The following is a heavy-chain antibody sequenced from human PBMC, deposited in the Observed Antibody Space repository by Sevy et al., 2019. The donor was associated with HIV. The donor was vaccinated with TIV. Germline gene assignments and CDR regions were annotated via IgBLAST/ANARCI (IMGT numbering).Heavy chain of an antibody. CDR2: ISFDGRDK. Sequence: GGSLRLSCAASGFDFSTYDMHWVRQAPGKGLEWVAFISFDGRDKWYGDSVKGRFTISRDNYKNTLYVQMNTLRDEDTAVYYCAKRERSYYDSSGNYDAFDVWGQGTLVTVSS. D-gene: IGHD3-22*01. J-gene: IGHJ3*01. V-gene: IGHV3-33*03. CDR3: AKRERSYYDSSGNYDAFDV. CDR1: GFDFSTYD.